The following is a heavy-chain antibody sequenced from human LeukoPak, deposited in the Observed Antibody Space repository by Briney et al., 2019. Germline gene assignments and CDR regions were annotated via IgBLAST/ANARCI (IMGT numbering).Heavy chain of an antibody. CDR2: ISSSGSTI. D-gene: IGHD3-3*01. CDR3: ARDPTYDFWTLDIDY. J-gene: IGHJ4*02. CDR1: GFTFSDYY. V-gene: IGHV3-11*04. Sequence: NTGGSLRLSCAASGFTFSDYYMSWIRQAPGKGLEWVSYISSSGSTIYYADSVKGRFTISRDNAKNSLYLQMNSLRAEDTAVYYCARDPTYDFWTLDIDYWGQGTLVTVSS.